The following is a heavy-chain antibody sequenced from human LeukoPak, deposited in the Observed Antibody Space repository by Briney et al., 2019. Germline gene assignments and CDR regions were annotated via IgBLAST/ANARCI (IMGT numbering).Heavy chain of an antibody. CDR1: GFTFSSYW. D-gene: IGHD2/OR15-2a*01. CDR3: ARVHFSDAFDI. Sequence: GGSLRLSCAASGFTFSSYWMHWVRQAPGKGLVWVSRINTDGSSTSYADSVKGRFTISRDNAKNTLCLQMNSLRAEDTAVYYCARVHFSDAFDIWGQGTMVTVSS. CDR2: INTDGSST. V-gene: IGHV3-74*01. J-gene: IGHJ3*02.